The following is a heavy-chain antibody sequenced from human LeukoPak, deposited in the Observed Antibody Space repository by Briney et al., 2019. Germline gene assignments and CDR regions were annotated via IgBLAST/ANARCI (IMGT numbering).Heavy chain of an antibody. CDR3: AKDPPRQIAAAGIDYYYYMDV. D-gene: IGHD6-13*01. CDR2: VGGSGGST. CDR1: GFTFDTYA. J-gene: IGHJ6*03. Sequence: GGSLRLSCAASGFTFDTYALSWVRLAPGKGLEWVSGVGGSGGSTYYADSVKGRFTISRDNSKNTLYLQMNSLRAEDTAVYYCAKDPPRQIAAAGIDYYYYMDVWGKGTTVTISS. V-gene: IGHV3-23*01.